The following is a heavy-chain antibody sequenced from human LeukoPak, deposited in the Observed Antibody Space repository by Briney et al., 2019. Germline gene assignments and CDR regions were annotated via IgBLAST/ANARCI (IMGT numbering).Heavy chain of an antibody. CDR2: IIPIFGTA. CDR1: GGTFSSYA. V-gene: IGHV1-69*01. D-gene: IGHD1-26*01. Sequence: SVKVSCKASGGTFSSYAISWVQQAPGQGLEWMGGIIPIFGTANYAQKFQGRVTITADESTSTAYMELSSLRSEDTAVYYCSRDARIVGATNYLDYWGQGTLVTVSS. CDR3: SRDARIVGATNYLDY. J-gene: IGHJ4*02.